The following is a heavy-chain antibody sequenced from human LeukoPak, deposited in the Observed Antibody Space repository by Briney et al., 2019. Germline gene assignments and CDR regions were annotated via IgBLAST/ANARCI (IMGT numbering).Heavy chain of an antibody. Sequence: PSETLSLTCTVSGGSISSGGYYWSWIRQHPGKGLEWIGYIYYSGSTYYNPSLKSRVTISVDTSKNQFSLKLSSVTAADTAVYYCARALPQPLVLFDYWGQGTLVTASS. J-gene: IGHJ4*02. CDR1: GGSISSGGYY. CDR2: IYYSGST. V-gene: IGHV4-31*03. CDR3: ARALPQPLVLFDY. D-gene: IGHD2/OR15-2a*01.